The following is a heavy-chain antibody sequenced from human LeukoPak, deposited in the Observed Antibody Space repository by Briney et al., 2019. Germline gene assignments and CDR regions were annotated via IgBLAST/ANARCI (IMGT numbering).Heavy chain of an antibody. J-gene: IGHJ4*02. CDR3: ARREEMATIYY. Sequence: PSETLSLTCTVSGGSISRYYWSWIRQPPGKGLEWIGEINHSGSTDYNPSLKSRVTISVDTSKNQFSLKLNSVTAADTAVYYCARREEMATIYYWGQGTLVTVSS. V-gene: IGHV4-34*01. D-gene: IGHD5-24*01. CDR1: GGSISRYY. CDR2: INHSGST.